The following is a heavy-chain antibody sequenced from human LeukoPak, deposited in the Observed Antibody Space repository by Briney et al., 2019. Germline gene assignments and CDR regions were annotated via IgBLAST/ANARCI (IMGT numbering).Heavy chain of an antibody. J-gene: IGHJ4*02. D-gene: IGHD3-3*01. V-gene: IGHV3-48*03. CDR2: ITSSGTSI. Sequence: GGSLRLSCAASGFTFSSYEMIWVRQAPGKGLEWVSYITSSGTSIYYADSVKGRFTLSRDNTKNSLYLQMNSLRAEDTAVYYCARVRPTIFGVIIEPYFDYWGQGTLVTVSS. CDR3: ARVRPTIFGVIIEPYFDY. CDR1: GFTFSSYE.